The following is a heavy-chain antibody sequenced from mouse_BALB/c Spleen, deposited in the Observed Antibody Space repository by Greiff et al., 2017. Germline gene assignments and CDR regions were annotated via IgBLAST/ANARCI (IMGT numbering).Heavy chain of an antibody. CDR3: ARSTTVVHYYAMDY. Sequence: EVQLQQSGAELVKPGASVKLSCTASGFNIKDTYMHWVKQRPEQGLEWIGRIDPANGNTKYDPKFQGKATITADTSSNTAYLQLSSLTSEDTAVYYCARSTTVVHYYAMDYWGQGTSVTVSS. D-gene: IGHD1-1*01. J-gene: IGHJ4*01. CDR1: GFNIKDTY. V-gene: IGHV14-3*02. CDR2: IDPANGNT.